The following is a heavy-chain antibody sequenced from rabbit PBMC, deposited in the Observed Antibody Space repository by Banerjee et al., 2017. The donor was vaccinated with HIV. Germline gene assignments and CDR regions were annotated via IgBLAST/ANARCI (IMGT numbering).Heavy chain of an antibody. J-gene: IGHJ4*01. CDR1: GIDFSSYG. Sequence: QEQLKESGGGLVQPGGSLKLSCKASGIDFSSYGISWVRQAPGKGLEWIACIATGTTGGTWYASWAKGRFTISKTSSTTVALQMTSLTAADTATYFCARSFAGYAGYGYATAFNLWGQGTLVTVS. CDR3: ARSFAGYAGYGYATAFNL. D-gene: IGHD6-1*01. V-gene: IGHV1S45*01. CDR2: IATGTTGGT.